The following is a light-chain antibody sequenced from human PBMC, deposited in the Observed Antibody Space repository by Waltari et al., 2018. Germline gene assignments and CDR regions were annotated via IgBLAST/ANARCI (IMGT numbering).Light chain of an antibody. CDR2: WAS. V-gene: IGKV3-15*01. CDR3: QRYFDIVL. J-gene: IGKJ5*01. Sequence: ETVMTQSPASLSVSPGGRATLSCRASQSVSEKLAWYQQKPGQAPKLLIYWASTRASGVPDRFSGSGSGTDFTLTISSLQAEDVAVYYCQRYFDIVLFGQGTRVEIK. CDR1: QSVSEK.